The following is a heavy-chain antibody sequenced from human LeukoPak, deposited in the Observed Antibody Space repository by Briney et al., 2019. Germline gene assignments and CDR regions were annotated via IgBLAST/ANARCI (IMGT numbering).Heavy chain of an antibody. Sequence: PGGSLRLSCAASGFTFSYYSMHWVRQAPGKGLEWVAVISYDGSNKYYADSVKGRFTISRDNSKNTLYLQMNSLRAEDTAVYYCARDHPLMTTVSSRHYYYGMDVWGQGTTVTVSS. V-gene: IGHV3-30-3*01. CDR3: ARDHPLMTTVSSRHYYYGMDV. CDR2: ISYDGSNK. CDR1: GFTFSYYS. D-gene: IGHD4-17*01. J-gene: IGHJ6*02.